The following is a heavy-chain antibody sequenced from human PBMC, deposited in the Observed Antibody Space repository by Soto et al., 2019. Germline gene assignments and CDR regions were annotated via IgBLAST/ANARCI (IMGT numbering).Heavy chain of an antibody. CDR2: IYYSGST. J-gene: IGHJ5*02. CDR3: ARRGYCSGGSCHWKYNWFAP. Sequence: SETLSLTCTVSGGSISSGGYYWSWIRQHPGKGLEWIGYIYYSGSTYYNPSLKSRVTISVDTSKNQFSLKLSSVTAADTAVYYCARRGYCSGGSCHWKYNWFAPRGQGTLVTVSS. D-gene: IGHD2-15*01. V-gene: IGHV4-31*03. CDR1: GGSISSGGYY.